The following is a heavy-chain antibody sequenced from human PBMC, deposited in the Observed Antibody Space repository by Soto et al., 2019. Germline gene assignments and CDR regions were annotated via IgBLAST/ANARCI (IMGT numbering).Heavy chain of an antibody. Sequence: EVQLLESGGGLVQPGGSLRLSCAASRVTFSSYAMSWVRQAPGKGLEWLSGIGGSGGSTYYADSVKGRFTISRDNSKSTLYLQMNSLRAEDTAVYYCAKSRSPTYYYYGMDVWGQGTTVTVSS. D-gene: IGHD6-13*01. CDR1: RVTFSSYA. CDR3: AKSRSPTYYYYGMDV. J-gene: IGHJ6*02. CDR2: IGGSGGST. V-gene: IGHV3-23*01.